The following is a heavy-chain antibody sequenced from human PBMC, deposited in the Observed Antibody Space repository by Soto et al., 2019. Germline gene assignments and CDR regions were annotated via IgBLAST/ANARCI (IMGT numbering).Heavy chain of an antibody. J-gene: IGHJ4*02. CDR1: GFSFSSFS. V-gene: IGHV3-48*04. Sequence: EVHLVESGGDLVQPGGSLRLSCAASGFSFSSFSMNGVRQAPGKGLEWVSYISGGGTTTYYADSVKGRFTISRDDAKNSLHLQMNSLQAEDTAVYYCARLGDYGSGSYWGQGTLVTVSS. D-gene: IGHD3-10*01. CDR2: ISGGGTTT. CDR3: ARLGDYGSGSY.